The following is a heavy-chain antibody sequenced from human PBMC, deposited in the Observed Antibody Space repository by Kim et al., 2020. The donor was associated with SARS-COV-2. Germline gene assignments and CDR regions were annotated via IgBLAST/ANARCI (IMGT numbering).Heavy chain of an antibody. Sequence: GGSLRLSCAASGFTFNSYAMSWVRQAPGEGLEWVSVIGGGGATTYYADSVKGRFTISRDNSKNTLYLQMNSLRAEDTALYYCAKKFGSSSWYLAVFDSWGEGTLVTVSS. CDR1: GFTFNSYA. CDR2: IGGGGATT. CDR3: AKKFGSSSWYLAVFDS. J-gene: IGHJ4*02. V-gene: IGHV3-23*01. D-gene: IGHD6-13*01.